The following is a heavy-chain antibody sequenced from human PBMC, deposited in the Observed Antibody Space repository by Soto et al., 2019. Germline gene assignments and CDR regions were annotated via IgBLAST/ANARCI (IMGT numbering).Heavy chain of an antibody. CDR3: ARDPAAKTDYYYYYGMDV. D-gene: IGHD2-15*01. V-gene: IGHV3-21*01. J-gene: IGHJ6*02. CDR2: ISSSSSYI. Sequence: GGSLRLSCAASGFTFSSYSMNWVRQAPGKGLEWVSSISSSSSYIYYADSVKGRFTISRDNAKNSLYLQMNSLRAEDTAVYYCARDPAAKTDYYYYYGMDVWGQGTTVTVSS. CDR1: GFTFSSYS.